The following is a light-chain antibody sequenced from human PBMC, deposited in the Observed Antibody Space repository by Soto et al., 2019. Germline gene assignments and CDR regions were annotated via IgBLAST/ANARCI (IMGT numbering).Light chain of an antibody. CDR3: AAWDASLDGYV. Sequence: QSVLTQPPSASGTPGQRVTISCSTSSSNLCDNTVNWYQQVPGTAPKLLIYSYDQRPSGVPDRFSGSKSGTSASLAISGLQSEDEADYYCAAWDASLDGYVFGTGTKLTVL. V-gene: IGLV1-44*01. CDR1: SSNLCDNT. CDR2: SYD. J-gene: IGLJ1*01.